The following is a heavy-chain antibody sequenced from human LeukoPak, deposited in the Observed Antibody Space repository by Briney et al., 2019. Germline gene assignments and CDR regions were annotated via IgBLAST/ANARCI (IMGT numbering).Heavy chain of an antibody. D-gene: IGHD2-15*01. V-gene: IGHV3-7*01. CDR1: GFTFSHYW. CDR3: AREDGYCSGGDCYSYFDS. J-gene: IGHJ4*02. Sequence: PGGSLRLPCAASGFTFSHYWMSWVRQAPGKGLEWVAYIKKTGSETYYVDSVKGRFTITRDNTRNSLFLQMYNLRVEDTAVYFCAREDGYCSGGDCYSYFDSWGQGTLVTVSS. CDR2: IKKTGSET.